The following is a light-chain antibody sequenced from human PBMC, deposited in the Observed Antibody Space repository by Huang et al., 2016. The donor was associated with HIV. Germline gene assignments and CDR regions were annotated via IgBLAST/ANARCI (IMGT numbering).Light chain of an antibody. J-gene: IGKJ5*01. CDR2: AAS. CDR1: QSIINY. V-gene: IGKV1-39*01. CDR3: QQTYTPIT. Sequence: DIQMTQSPSSLSASVGDRVTITCRASQSIINYLSWYQQKPGKAPNLLIYAASSLQSGVTSRFSGSESGTDFTLTISSLQPEDFATYYCQQTYTPITFGQGTRLEIK.